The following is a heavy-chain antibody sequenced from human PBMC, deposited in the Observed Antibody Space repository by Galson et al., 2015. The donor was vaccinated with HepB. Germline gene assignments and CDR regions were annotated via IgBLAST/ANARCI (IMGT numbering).Heavy chain of an antibody. CDR2: INPNSGGT. CDR1: GYTFTGYY. V-gene: IGHV1-2*04. D-gene: IGHD3-22*01. Sequence: SVKVSCKASGYTFTGYYMHWVLQAPGQGLEWMGWINPNSGGTNYAQKFQGWVTMTRDTSISTAYMELSRLRSDDTAEYYCARSRDYYDSSGDGHYYYYGMDVWGQGTTVTVSS. J-gene: IGHJ6*02. CDR3: ARSRDYYDSSGDGHYYYYGMDV.